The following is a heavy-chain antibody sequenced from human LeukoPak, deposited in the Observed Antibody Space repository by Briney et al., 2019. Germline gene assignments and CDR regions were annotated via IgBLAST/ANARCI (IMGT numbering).Heavy chain of an antibody. CDR2: ISGSGGST. V-gene: IGHV3-23*01. D-gene: IGHD3-22*01. CDR3: ARDDSSGYPGIDP. CDR1: GFTFSSYA. Sequence: TGGSLRLSCADSGFTFSSYAMSWVRQAPGKGLEWVSAISGSGGSTYYADSVKGRFTISRDNSKSTLYLQMNSLRAEDTAVYYCARDDSSGYPGIDPWGQGTLVTVSS. J-gene: IGHJ5*02.